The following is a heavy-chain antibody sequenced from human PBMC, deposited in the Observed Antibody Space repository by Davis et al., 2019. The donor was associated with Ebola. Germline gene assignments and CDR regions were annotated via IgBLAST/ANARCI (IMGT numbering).Heavy chain of an antibody. V-gene: IGHV4-4*02. D-gene: IGHD4-17*01. Sequence: PSETLSLTCAVSGGSISSSNWWSWVRQPPGKGLEWIGEIYHSGSTNYNPSLKSRVTISVDKSKNQFSLKLSSVTAADTAVYYCARDRRDYGDYANWFDPWGQGTLVTVSS. CDR2: IYHSGST. CDR1: GGSISSSNW. CDR3: ARDRRDYGDYANWFDP. J-gene: IGHJ5*02.